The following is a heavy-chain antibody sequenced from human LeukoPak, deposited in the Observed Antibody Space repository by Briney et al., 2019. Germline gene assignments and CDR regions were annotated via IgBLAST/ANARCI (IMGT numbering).Heavy chain of an antibody. D-gene: IGHD3-10*01. CDR1: GFNHSSHA. CDR2: ICGSGGST. Sequence: GGSLRLSCSACGFNHSSHAMSWLRPAPGKGLEGVSGICGSGGSTYYADSVKGRFTISRDNSKNTLYLQMNSLSAEDTAVYYWANHYGSGTNSLDYWGQGTLVTVSS. V-gene: IGHV3-23*01. J-gene: IGHJ4*02. CDR3: ANHYGSGTNSLDY.